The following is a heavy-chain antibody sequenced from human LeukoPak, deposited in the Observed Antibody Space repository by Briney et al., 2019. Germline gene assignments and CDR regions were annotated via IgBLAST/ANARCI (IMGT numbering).Heavy chain of an antibody. CDR1: GFTFSNAW. J-gene: IGHJ6*03. CDR2: IKSKTDGGTT. Sequence: PGGSLRLSCAASGFTFSNAWMSWVRQAPGKGVEWGGRIKSKTDGGTTDYAAPVKGTFTISRDYSKTTLYLQMNSLKTEDTAVYYCTTDAYCSSTSCSYYYYYYMDVWGKGTTVTVSS. CDR3: TTDAYCSSTSCSYYYYYYMDV. V-gene: IGHV3-15*01. D-gene: IGHD2-2*01.